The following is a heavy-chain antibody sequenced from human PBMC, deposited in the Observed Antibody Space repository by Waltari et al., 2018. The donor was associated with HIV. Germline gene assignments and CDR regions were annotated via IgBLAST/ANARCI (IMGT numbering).Heavy chain of an antibody. D-gene: IGHD4-17*01. Sequence: QVQLQQWGAGLLKPSETLSLTCAVYGGSFNGYSWSWIRQSPGKGLEWIGEINHGGSTIYNPALKSRVTISVDTSKNQFSLKVSFVTAADTAVYYCARRWTTVTTDSLDLWGRGTLVTVSS. CDR2: INHGGST. V-gene: IGHV4-34*01. CDR1: GGSFNGYS. CDR3: ARRWTTVTTDSLDL. J-gene: IGHJ2*01.